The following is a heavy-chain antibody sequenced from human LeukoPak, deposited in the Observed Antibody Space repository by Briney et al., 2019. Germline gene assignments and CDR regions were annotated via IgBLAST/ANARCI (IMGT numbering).Heavy chain of an antibody. Sequence: SETLSLTCTVSGGSISSYYWSWIRQPPGKGLEWIGYIYYSGSTNYNPSLKSRVTISVDTSKNQFSLKLSSVPAADTAVYYCARKGYSNTAIDYWGQGTLVTVSS. CDR2: IYYSGST. CDR3: ARKGYSNTAIDY. CDR1: GGSISSYY. J-gene: IGHJ4*02. D-gene: IGHD2-15*01. V-gene: IGHV4-59*01.